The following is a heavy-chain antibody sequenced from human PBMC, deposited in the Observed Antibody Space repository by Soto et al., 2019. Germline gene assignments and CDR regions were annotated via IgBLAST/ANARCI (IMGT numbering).Heavy chain of an antibody. CDR3: ARDQVPGLDAFDI. CDR2: IPSSSHYI. CDR1: VFTFSPYS. Sequence: WWTLRLSCAASVFTFSPYSMTWVRQAPGKGLEWVASIPSSSHYISYADSVKGRFTISGDDDKNSLYLQMNSLRAENTAVYYWARDQVPGLDAFDIWGQGTMVTVSS. J-gene: IGHJ3*02. V-gene: IGHV3-21*01.